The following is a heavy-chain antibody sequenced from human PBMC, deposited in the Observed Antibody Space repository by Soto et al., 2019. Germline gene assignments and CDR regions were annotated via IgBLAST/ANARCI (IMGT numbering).Heavy chain of an antibody. V-gene: IGHV4-59*01. D-gene: IGHD6-13*01. J-gene: IGHJ5*02. CDR1: GGSISSYD. Sequence: SVTLSLTCTVSGGSISSYDGSWIRQPPGKGLEWIGYIYYSGSTNYNPSLKSRVTISVDTSKNQFSLKLSSVTAADTAVYYCAREVAAAGKGDWFDPWGQGTLVTVS. CDR3: AREVAAAGKGDWFDP. CDR2: IYYSGST.